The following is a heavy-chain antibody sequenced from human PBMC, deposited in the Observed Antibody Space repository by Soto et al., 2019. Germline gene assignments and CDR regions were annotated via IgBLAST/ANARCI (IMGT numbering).Heavy chain of an antibody. D-gene: IGHD6-19*01. CDR2: ISDGVDRA. CDR1: GFNFATYS. CDR3: ARYTAVADPYYFDY. V-gene: IGHV3-23*01. Sequence: SLRLSCAASGFNFATYSMSWVRQAPGKGLEWVAGISDGVDRAYYGDSVKGRFTISRDTSKNMLYLHMNSLRAEDTAIYYCARYTAVADPYYFDYWGQGTLVTSPQ. J-gene: IGHJ4*02.